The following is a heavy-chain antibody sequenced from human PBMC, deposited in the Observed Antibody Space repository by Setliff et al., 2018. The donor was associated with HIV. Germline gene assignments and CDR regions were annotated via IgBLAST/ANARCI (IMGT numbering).Heavy chain of an antibody. Sequence: PGGSLRLSCAASGFTFSNYVINWVRQAPGKGLEWISGISGSGVNSYYADSVKGRFTISRDNSKNTVYLQMTSLRAEDTAVYYCARDDYDISTGYYPDWGQGTLVTVSS. J-gene: IGHJ4*02. CDR1: GFTFSNYV. CDR3: ARDDYDISTGYYPD. D-gene: IGHD3-9*01. V-gene: IGHV3-23*01. CDR2: ISGSGVNS.